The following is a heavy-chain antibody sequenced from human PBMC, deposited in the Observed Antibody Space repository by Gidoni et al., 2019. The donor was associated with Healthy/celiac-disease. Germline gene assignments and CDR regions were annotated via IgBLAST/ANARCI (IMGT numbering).Heavy chain of an antibody. J-gene: IGHJ4*02. V-gene: IGHV3-23*01. CDR3: AKGGELRYFDWLLNYFDY. D-gene: IGHD3-9*01. CDR2: ISGSGGST. CDR1: GFTFSSYA. Sequence: EVQLLESGGGLVQPGGSLRLSCAASGFTFSSYAMSWVRQAPGKGLEWVSAISGSGGSTYYADSVKGRFTISRDNSKNTLYLQMNSLRAEDTAVYYCAKGGELRYFDWLLNYFDYWGQGTLVTVSS.